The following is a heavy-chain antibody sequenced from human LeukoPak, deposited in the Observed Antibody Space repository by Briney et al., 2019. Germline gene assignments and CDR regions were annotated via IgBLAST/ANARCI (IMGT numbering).Heavy chain of an antibody. V-gene: IGHV1-18*01. CDR1: GYTFTNYG. J-gene: IGHJ4*02. Sequence: ASVKVSCKASGYTFTNYGITWVRQAPGQGLEWMGWISAYNGNTNYAQNLQGRVTMTTDTSTTTAYMELRSLRSDDTAVYYCARDLRGWTYYFDYWGQGTLVTVSS. CDR2: ISAYNGNT. CDR3: ARDLRGWTYYFDY. D-gene: IGHD5/OR15-5a*01.